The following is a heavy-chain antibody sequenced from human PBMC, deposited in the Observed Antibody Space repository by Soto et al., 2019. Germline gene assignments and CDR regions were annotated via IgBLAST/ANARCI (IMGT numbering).Heavy chain of an antibody. V-gene: IGHV3-21*01. CDR1: GFPFHTHN. CDR3: ARTYYYDNSGYYGY. J-gene: IGHJ4*02. Sequence: PGGSLKLSCAASGFPFHTHNMGWVRQAPGKGLEWVSSISSSSSYIYYADSVKGRFSISRDNAKDSLYLQMNSLRAEDTAVYYCARTYYYDNSGYYGYWGQGT. D-gene: IGHD3-22*01. CDR2: ISSSSSYI.